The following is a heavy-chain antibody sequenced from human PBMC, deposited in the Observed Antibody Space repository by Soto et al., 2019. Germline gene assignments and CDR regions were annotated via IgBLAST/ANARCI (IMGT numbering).Heavy chain of an antibody. D-gene: IGHD3-10*01. CDR3: AKRVPYYYGSGSSN. CDR1: GFTFSSYA. Sequence: GESLKISCAASGFTFSSYAMSWVRQAPGKGLEWVSAISGSGGSTYYADSVKGRFTISRDNSKNTLYLQMNSLRAEDTAVYYCAKRVPYYYGSGSSNWGQGTLVTVSS. V-gene: IGHV3-23*01. CDR2: ISGSGGST. J-gene: IGHJ4*02.